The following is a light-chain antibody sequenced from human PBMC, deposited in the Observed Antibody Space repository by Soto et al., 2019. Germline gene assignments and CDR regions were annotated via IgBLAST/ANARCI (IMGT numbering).Light chain of an antibody. Sequence: QSALTQPRSVSGSPGQSVTISCTGTSSDVGGYNYVSWYQQHPGKAPKLMIYDVSKRPSGVPDRFSGSKSGNTASLTISGLQAEDEADYYCCSYAGSYTVVFGGVTKLTV. CDR1: SSDVGGYNY. CDR2: DVS. CDR3: CSYAGSYTVV. J-gene: IGLJ2*01. V-gene: IGLV2-11*01.